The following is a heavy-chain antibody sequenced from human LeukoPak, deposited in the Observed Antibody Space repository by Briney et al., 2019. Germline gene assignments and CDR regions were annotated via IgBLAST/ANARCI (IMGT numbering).Heavy chain of an antibody. D-gene: IGHD5-18*01. Sequence: GASVKVSCKASGYTFTGYYMHWVRQAPGQGLEWMGWINPNSGGTNYAQKFQGRVTMTRDTSISTAYMELSRLRSDGTAVYYCARPPFLRGYSYGFWGQGTLVTVSA. J-gene: IGHJ4*02. V-gene: IGHV1-2*02. CDR3: ARPPFLRGYSYGF. CDR2: INPNSGGT. CDR1: GYTFTGYY.